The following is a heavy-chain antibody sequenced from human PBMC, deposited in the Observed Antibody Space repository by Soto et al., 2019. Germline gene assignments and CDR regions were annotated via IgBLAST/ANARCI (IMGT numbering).Heavy chain of an antibody. J-gene: IGHJ6*02. D-gene: IGHD5-12*01. CDR3: AASAPPATNYYYAMDV. CDR2: FYDSGST. CDR1: GGSVISGSFY. V-gene: IGHV4-61*01. Sequence: ETLSLTCTVSGGSVISGSFYCICIRGPPWKGPEWIGYFYDSGSTNYNPSLRSRVTMSVDTSKNQFSLKLSSVTAADTAVYYCAASAPPATNYYYAMDVWGQGTTVTVSS.